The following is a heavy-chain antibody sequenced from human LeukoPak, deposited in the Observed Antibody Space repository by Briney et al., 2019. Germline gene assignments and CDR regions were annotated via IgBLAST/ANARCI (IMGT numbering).Heavy chain of an antibody. CDR2: ISSSGSTI. CDR1: GFTFSSYE. D-gene: IGHD4-17*01. Sequence: GGSLRLSCAASGFTFSSYEMNWVRQAPGKGLEWVSYISSSGSTIYYADSVKGRFTISRDNAKNSLYLQMNSLRAEDTAVYYCASSYGAPGWFDPWGQGTLVTVSS. J-gene: IGHJ5*02. V-gene: IGHV3-48*03. CDR3: ASSYGAPGWFDP.